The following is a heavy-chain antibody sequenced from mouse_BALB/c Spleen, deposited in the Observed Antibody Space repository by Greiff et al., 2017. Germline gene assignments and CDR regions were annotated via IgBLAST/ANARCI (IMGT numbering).Heavy chain of an antibody. D-gene: IGHD2-4*01. CDR1: GFNIKDTY. CDR3: ARTPVYDYDGLDY. J-gene: IGHJ2*01. Sequence: EVQLQQSGAELVKPGASVKLSCTASGFNIKDTYMHWVKQRPEQGLEWIGRIDPANGTTKYDPKFQGKATITADTSSNTAYLQLSSLTSEDTAVYYCARTPVYDYDGLDYWGQGTTLTVSS. V-gene: IGHV14-3*02. CDR2: IDPANGTT.